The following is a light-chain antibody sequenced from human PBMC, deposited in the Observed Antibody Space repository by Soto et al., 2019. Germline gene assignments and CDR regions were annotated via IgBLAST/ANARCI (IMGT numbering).Light chain of an antibody. Sequence: DIQMNQFPSTLSASVKASVTITCRASQSISSWLAWYQQKPGKAPKLLIYKASSLESGVPSRFSGSGSGTEFTLTISSLQPDDFAPYYCQQYNSYSRTFGQGTKVDIK. CDR1: QSISSW. V-gene: IGKV1-5*03. CDR3: QQYNSYSRT. J-gene: IGKJ1*01. CDR2: KAS.